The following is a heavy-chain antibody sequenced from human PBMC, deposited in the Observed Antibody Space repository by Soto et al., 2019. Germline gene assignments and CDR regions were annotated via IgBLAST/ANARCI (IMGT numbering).Heavy chain of an antibody. Sequence: PSDTPSLTCTVSGGSVSISNDCWAWIRKPPGKRLEWLGRFCDGGDTNYNPSLKNRVTISIDTSKNQFSLNLNSVTAADTAVYYCARDPGKAPGRGSPDLWGQGTLVTVSS. CDR3: ARDPGKAPGRGSPDL. CDR2: FCDGGDT. V-gene: IGHV4-61*01. J-gene: IGHJ5*02. D-gene: IGHD6-25*01. CDR1: GGSVSISNDC.